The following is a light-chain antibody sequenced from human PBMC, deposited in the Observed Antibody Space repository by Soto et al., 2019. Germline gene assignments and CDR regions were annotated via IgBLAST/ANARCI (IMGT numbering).Light chain of an antibody. CDR1: RSDVGSSNL. V-gene: IGLV2-23*01. J-gene: IGLJ3*02. CDR3: CSYAGSSTWV. CDR2: EGS. Sequence: QSALTQPASVSGSPGQSITISCTGTRSDVGSSNLVSWYQQHPGKAPKLMIYEGSKRPSGVSDRFSGSKTGKTASLTISGLQAEDEGDYYCCSYAGSSTWVFGGGTKLTVL.